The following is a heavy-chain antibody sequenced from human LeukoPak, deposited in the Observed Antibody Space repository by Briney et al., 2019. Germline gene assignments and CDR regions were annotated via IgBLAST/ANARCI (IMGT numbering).Heavy chain of an antibody. Sequence: GGSLRLSCAASGFTFSSYGMHWVRQAPGKGLEWVAFIRYDGSNKYYADSVKGRFTISRDNSKNTLYLQMNSLRAEDTAVYYCAKDRYCSGGSCYAVWFDPWGQGNLVTVSS. CDR3: AKDRYCSGGSCYAVWFDP. CDR2: IRYDGSNK. V-gene: IGHV3-30*02. CDR1: GFTFSSYG. J-gene: IGHJ5*02. D-gene: IGHD2-15*01.